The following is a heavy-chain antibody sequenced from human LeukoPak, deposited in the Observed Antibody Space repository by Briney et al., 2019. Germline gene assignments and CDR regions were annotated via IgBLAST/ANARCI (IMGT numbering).Heavy chain of an antibody. CDR3: AKDRDDSSGYWPLGDI. D-gene: IGHD3-22*01. CDR1: GFTFSSYE. V-gene: IGHV3-48*03. Sequence: GGSLRLSCAASGFTFSSYEMNWVRQAPGKGLEWVSYISSSGSTIYYADSVKGRFTISRDNAKNSLYLQMNSLRAEDTAVYYCAKDRDDSSGYWPLGDIWGQGTLVTVSS. CDR2: ISSSGSTI. J-gene: IGHJ4*02.